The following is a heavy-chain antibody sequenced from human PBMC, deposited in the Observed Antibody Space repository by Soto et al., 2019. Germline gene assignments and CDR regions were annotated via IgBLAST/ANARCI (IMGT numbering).Heavy chain of an antibody. V-gene: IGHV4-30-4*01. Sequence: QVQLQESGPGLVKPSETLSLTCIVSGGSINSGDYHWSWIRQPPGKGLEWIGYVHSSGSTYYHPSLKSRVVMSLDTSKHQVSLNLSSVTAADTAVYYCATGRLVVPALWGQGTLVTVSS. CDR2: VHSSGST. J-gene: IGHJ4*02. D-gene: IGHD2-15*01. CDR3: ATGRLVVPAL. CDR1: GGSINSGDYH.